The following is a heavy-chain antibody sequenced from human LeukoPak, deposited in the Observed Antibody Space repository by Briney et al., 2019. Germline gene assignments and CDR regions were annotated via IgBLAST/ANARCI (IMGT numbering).Heavy chain of an antibody. CDR1: GFTFSSYG. D-gene: IGHD5-24*01. CDR3: ARDGGWLQFAAFDI. CDR2: ISYDGSNK. V-gene: IGHV3-30*03. J-gene: IGHJ3*02. Sequence: GGSLRLSCAASGFTFSSYGMHWVRQAPGKGLEWVAVISYDGSNKYYADSVKGRFTISRDNSKNTLYLQMNSLRAEDTAVYYCARDGGWLQFAAFDIWSQGTMVTVSS.